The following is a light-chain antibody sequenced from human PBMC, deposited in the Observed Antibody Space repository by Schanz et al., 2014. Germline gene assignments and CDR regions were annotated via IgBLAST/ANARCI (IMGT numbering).Light chain of an antibody. V-gene: IGLV2-8*01. CDR3: CSYAGSSTWV. CDR2: EVS. CDR1: SSDVGGYNY. Sequence: QSALTQPPSASGSPGQSVTISCTGTSSDVGGYNYVSWYQQHPGKAPKLMIYEVSKRPSGVPDRFSGSKSGNTASLTVYGLQAEDEADYYCCSYAGSSTWVFGGGTKLTV. J-gene: IGLJ3*02.